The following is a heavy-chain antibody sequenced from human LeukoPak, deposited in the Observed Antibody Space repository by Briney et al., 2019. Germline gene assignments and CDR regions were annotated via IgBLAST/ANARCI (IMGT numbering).Heavy chain of an antibody. CDR3: ARSREQWLPLNDAFDI. D-gene: IGHD6-19*01. J-gene: IGHJ3*02. V-gene: IGHV4-4*07. Sequence: SEALSLTCTVSGGSISSYYWSWIRQPAGKGLEWIGRIYTSGSTNYNPSLKSRVTMSVDTSKNQFSLKLSSVTAADTAVYYCARSREQWLPLNDAFDIWGQGTMVTVSS. CDR1: GGSISSYY. CDR2: IYTSGST.